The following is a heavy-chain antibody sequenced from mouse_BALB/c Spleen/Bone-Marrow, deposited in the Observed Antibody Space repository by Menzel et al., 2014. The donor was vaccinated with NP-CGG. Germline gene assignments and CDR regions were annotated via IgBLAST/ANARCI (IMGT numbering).Heavy chain of an antibody. J-gene: IGHJ4*01. V-gene: IGHV2-9*02. Sequence: VKLVESGPGPVAPSQSLSITCTVSGFSLTSYGVHWVRQPPGKGLEWLGVIWAGGSTNYNSALMSRLSISKDNSKSQVFLKMNSLQTDDTAMYYCARESTMITSMDYWGQGASVTVSS. CDR3: ARESTMITSMDY. D-gene: IGHD2-4*01. CDR2: IWAGGST. CDR1: GFSLTSYG.